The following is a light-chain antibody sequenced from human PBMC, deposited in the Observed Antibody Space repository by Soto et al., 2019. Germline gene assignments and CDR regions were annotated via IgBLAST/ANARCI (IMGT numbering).Light chain of an antibody. CDR3: SSYTTTSTLL. V-gene: IGLV2-14*01. J-gene: IGLJ3*02. CDR2: EVR. CDR1: NRDIGAYNL. Sequence: QSVLTQPASVSGSLGQSITISCTGSNRDIGAYNLVSWYQQYPDTAPKLIIYEVRNRPSGVSYRFTGSRSGNTASLTISALHADEESTFYCSSYTTTSTLLFGGGTKLTVL.